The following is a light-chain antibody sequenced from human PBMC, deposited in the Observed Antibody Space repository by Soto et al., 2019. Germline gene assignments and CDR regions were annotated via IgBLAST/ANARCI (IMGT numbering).Light chain of an antibody. CDR2: GAS. J-gene: IGKJ2*01. Sequence: EIVMTQSPVTLSVSPGARATLSCRASQSVSNDLVWYQQKPGQAPRLLIYGASSRASGVPARFSGSGSGTEFTLTISSLQSEDSAVYYCQHYKNWPPYTFGQGTKLQIK. V-gene: IGKV3-15*01. CDR3: QHYKNWPPYT. CDR1: QSVSND.